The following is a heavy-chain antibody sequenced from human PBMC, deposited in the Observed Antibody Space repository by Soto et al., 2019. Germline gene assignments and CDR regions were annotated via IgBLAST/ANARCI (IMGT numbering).Heavy chain of an antibody. D-gene: IGHD1-20*01. CDR3: AKDSYNWIHPADY. Sequence: EVQLLESGGGLVQPGGSLRLSCAASGFTFSSYAMSWVRPAPGKGLEWVSAISGSGGSTYYADSVKGRFTISRDNSKNTLYLQMNSLRAEDTAVYYCAKDSYNWIHPADYWGQGTLVTVSS. CDR2: ISGSGGST. J-gene: IGHJ4*02. CDR1: GFTFSSYA. V-gene: IGHV3-23*01.